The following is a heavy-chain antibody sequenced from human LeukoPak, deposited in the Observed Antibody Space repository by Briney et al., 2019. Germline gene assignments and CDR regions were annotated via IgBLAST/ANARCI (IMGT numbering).Heavy chain of an antibody. CDR3: ARVAPSGSGTYDSFDY. J-gene: IGHJ4*02. D-gene: IGHD3-10*01. CDR1: GYFISRGFY. CDR2: IHHSRAT. Sequence: SETLSLTCTVSGYFISRGFYWGWIRQPPGKGLEWIGVIHHSRATYYTPSLKSRVTVLVDTSKNQFSLKLSSVTAADTAVYYCARVAPSGSGTYDSFDYWGQGTLVTVSS. V-gene: IGHV4-38-2*02.